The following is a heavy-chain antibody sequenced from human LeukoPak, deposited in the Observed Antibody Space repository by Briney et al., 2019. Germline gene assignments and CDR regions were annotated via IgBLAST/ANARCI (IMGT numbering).Heavy chain of an antibody. D-gene: IGHD3-22*01. V-gene: IGHV1-69*01. CDR2: IIPIFGTA. J-gene: IGHJ3*02. CDR1: GGTFSSYA. CDR3: ARVVYYDSSGYYWPPRDAFDI. Sequence: SVTVSCKASGGTFSSYAISWVRQAPGQGLEWMGGIIPIFGTANYAQKFQGRVTITADESTSTAYMELSSLRSEDTAVYYCARVVYYDSSGYYWPPRDAFDIWGQGTMVTVSS.